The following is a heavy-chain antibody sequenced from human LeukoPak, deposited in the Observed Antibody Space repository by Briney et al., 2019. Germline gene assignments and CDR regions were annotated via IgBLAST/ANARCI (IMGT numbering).Heavy chain of an antibody. D-gene: IGHD5-18*01. CDR1: GGTFSSYA. CDR3: ARADLGYSYGYNY. V-gene: IGHV1-69*01. Sequence: SVKVSCKASGGTFSSYAISWVRQAPGQGLEWMGGIIPIFGTANYAQKFQGRVTITADESTSTAYMELSSLRSEDTAVYYFARADLGYSYGYNYWGQGTLVTVSS. J-gene: IGHJ4*02. CDR2: IIPIFGTA.